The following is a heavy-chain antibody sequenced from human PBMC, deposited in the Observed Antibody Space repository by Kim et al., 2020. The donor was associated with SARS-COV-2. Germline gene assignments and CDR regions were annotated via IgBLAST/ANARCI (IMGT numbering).Heavy chain of an antibody. Sequence: SETLSLTCTVSGGSISSGGYYWSWIRQHPGKGLEWIGYIYYSGSTYYNPSLKSRVTISVDTSKNQFSLKLSSVTAADTAVYYCARDSRLSHDAFDIWGQGTMVTVSS. CDR2: IYYSGST. V-gene: IGHV4-31*03. CDR3: ARDSRLSHDAFDI. J-gene: IGHJ3*02. CDR1: GGSISSGGYY.